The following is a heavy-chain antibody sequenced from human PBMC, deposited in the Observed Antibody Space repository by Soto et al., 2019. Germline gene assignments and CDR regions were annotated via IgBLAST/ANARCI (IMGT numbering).Heavy chain of an antibody. V-gene: IGHV3-74*01. CDR2: INSDGSST. Sequence: PGGSLRLSCAASGFTFSSYWMHWVRQAPGKGLVWVSRINSDGSSTSYADSVKGRFTISRDNAKNTLYLQMNSLRAEDTAVYYCARGLPYYDFWSGTYSRGYYYYMDVWGKGTTVTVSS. D-gene: IGHD3-3*01. J-gene: IGHJ6*03. CDR3: ARGLPYYDFWSGTYSRGYYYYMDV. CDR1: GFTFSSYW.